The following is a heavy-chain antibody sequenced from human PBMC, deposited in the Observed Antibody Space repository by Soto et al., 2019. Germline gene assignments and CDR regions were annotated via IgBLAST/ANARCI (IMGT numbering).Heavy chain of an antibody. Sequence: SETLSLTCTVSGGSISSGGYYWSWIRQHPGKGLEWIGYIYYSGSTYYNPSLKSRVTISVDTSKNQFSLKLSSVTAADTAVYYCATSRRNWNYVPTFDYWGQGTLVTVSS. CDR1: GGSISSGGYY. CDR2: IYYSGST. D-gene: IGHD1-7*01. CDR3: ATSRRNWNYVPTFDY. J-gene: IGHJ4*02. V-gene: IGHV4-31*03.